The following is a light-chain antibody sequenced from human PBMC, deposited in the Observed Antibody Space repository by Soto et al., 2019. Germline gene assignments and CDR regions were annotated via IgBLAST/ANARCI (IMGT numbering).Light chain of an antibody. CDR3: QQYGTSPFT. CDR2: AAS. V-gene: IGKV3-20*01. CDR1: QSVSSSY. J-gene: IGKJ3*01. Sequence: EIVLTQSPGTLSLSPGERATLSCRASQSVSSSYLAWHQQKPGQAPRLLISAASSRATGIPDRFSGSGSGTDFILTISRLEPEDFAVYYCQQYGTSPFTFGPGTKVDI.